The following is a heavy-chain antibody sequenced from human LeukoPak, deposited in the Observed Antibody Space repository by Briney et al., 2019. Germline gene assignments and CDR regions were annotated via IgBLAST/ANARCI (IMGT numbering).Heavy chain of an antibody. CDR3: ARPFSGSYDDY. Sequence: ASVKVSYKASGYTFAGYYMHWVRQAPGQGLEWMGRINPNSGGTNYAQKFQGRVTMTRDTSISTAYMELSRLRSDDTAVYYCARPFSGSYDDYWGQGTLVTVSS. V-gene: IGHV1-2*06. D-gene: IGHD1-26*01. CDR1: GYTFAGYY. J-gene: IGHJ4*02. CDR2: INPNSGGT.